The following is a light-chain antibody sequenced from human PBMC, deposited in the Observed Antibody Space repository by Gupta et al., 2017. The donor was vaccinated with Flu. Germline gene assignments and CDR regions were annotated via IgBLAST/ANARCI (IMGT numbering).Light chain of an antibody. CDR2: GTS. Sequence: LSPGGDRATIAWGGRQVNRSHLAWYQQKPGQAPRLLIYGTSNRATGLPARFSGSGSGTXFTLTIXRLEPEDSAMLYCQHNRSTPITFGXGTKVEIK. J-gene: IGKJ4*01. V-gene: IGKV3-20*01. CDR1: QVNRSH. CDR3: QHNRSTPIT.